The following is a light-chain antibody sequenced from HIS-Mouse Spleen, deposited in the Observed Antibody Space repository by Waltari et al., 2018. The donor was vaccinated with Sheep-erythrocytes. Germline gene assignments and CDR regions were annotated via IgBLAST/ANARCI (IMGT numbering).Light chain of an antibody. CDR2: EGR. J-gene: IGLJ1*01. CDR1: SSYVGSYNL. V-gene: IGLV2-23*01. Sequence: QSALTQPASVSGSPGQSITISCTATSSYVGSYNLVSWYHQHPGKAPKLMIYEGRKRPSGVSNRFSGSKSGNTASLTISGLQAEDEADYYCCSYAGSYNHVFATGTKVTVL. CDR3: CSYAGSYNHV.